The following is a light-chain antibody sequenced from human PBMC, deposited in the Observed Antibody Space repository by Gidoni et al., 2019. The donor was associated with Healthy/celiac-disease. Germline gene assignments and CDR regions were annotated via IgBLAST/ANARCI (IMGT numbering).Light chain of an antibody. CDR3: RQHDYWPLT. CDR1: QSVSSN. V-gene: IGKV3-11*01. CDR2: DAS. Sequence: LTQSPATLSWSPGERATLSCRASQSVSSNLAWYQQKPGQAARLLIYDASNRAASIPARLSSSGGCTKFTIPISSLEPEDFAVYYCRQHDYWPLTFGGGTKVEIK. J-gene: IGKJ4*01.